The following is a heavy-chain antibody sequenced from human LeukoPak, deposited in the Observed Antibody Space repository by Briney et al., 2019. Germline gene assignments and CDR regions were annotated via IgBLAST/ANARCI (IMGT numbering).Heavy chain of an antibody. V-gene: IGHV3-7*04. CDR3: ARDGTRGSFDI. CDR1: GFTFSSYW. CDR2: IKQDGSEK. Sequence: PGGSLRLSCAASGFTFSSYWMNWVRQAPGKGLEWVANIKQDGSEKYYVDSVKGRFTISRDNAKNSLYLQMNSLRAEDTAVYYCARDGTRGSFDIWGQGTMVTVSS. J-gene: IGHJ3*02.